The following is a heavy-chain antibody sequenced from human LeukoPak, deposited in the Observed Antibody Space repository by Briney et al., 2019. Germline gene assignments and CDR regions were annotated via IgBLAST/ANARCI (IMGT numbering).Heavy chain of an antibody. J-gene: IGHJ5*02. D-gene: IGHD5-18*01. Sequence: PSETLSLTCTVSGGSISSSSYYWGWIRQPPGKGLEWIGSIYYSGSTYYNPSLKSRVTISVDTSKNQFSLKLSSVTAADTAVYYCARHQRGYSFWSWFDPWGQGTLVTASS. CDR3: ARHQRGYSFWSWFDP. V-gene: IGHV4-39*01. CDR1: GGSISSSSYY. CDR2: IYYSGST.